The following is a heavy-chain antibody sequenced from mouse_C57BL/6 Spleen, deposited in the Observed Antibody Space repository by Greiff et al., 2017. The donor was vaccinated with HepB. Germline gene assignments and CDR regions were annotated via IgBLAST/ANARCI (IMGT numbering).Heavy chain of an antibody. D-gene: IGHD1-1*01. V-gene: IGHV1-52*01. CDR2: IDPSDSET. J-gene: IGHJ4*01. CDR3: ARSGITTVVARAMDY. CDR1: GYTFTSYW. Sequence: QVQLQQPGAELVRPGSSVKLSCKASGYTFTSYWMHWVKQRPIQGLEWIGNIDPSDSETHYNQKFKDKATLTVDKSSSTAYMQLSSLTSEDSAVYYCARSGITTVVARAMDYWGQGTSVTVSS.